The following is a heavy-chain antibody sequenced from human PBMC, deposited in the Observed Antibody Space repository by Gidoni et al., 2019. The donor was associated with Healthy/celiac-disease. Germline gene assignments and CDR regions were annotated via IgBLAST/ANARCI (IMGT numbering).Heavy chain of an antibody. CDR2: INHSGST. CDR3: ARGRGWSSSWYFPPYFDY. J-gene: IGHJ4*02. CDR1: VGSFSGYY. V-gene: IGHV4-34*01. Sequence: QVQLQEWGAGLLKPSETLSITCAVYVGSFSGYYWSWIRQPPGKGLVWIGEINHSGSTNYNPSLKSRVTISVDTSKNQFSLKLSSVTAADTAVYYCARGRGWSSSWYFPPYFDYWGQGTLVTVSS. D-gene: IGHD6-13*01.